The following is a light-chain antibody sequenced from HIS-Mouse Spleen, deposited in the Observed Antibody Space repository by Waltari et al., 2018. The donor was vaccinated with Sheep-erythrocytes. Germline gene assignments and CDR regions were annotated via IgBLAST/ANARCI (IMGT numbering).Light chain of an antibody. Sequence: SYELTQPPSVSVSPGQTASITCSGDSLPKKYAYWYQQKSGQAPVLVIYEDSKRPSGTPEGFTGSSSGTMATLTISGAQGEDEADYYCYSTDSSGNGVFGGGTKLTVL. CDR1: SLPKKY. V-gene: IGLV3-10*01. J-gene: IGLJ2*01. CDR3: YSTDSSGNGV. CDR2: EDS.